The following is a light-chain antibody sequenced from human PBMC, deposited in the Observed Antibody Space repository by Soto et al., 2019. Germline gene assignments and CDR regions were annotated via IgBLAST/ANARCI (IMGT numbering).Light chain of an antibody. V-gene: IGKV1-39*01. CDR2: AAS. J-gene: IGKJ1*01. Sequence: DIQMTQSPSSLSASVGDRVTITCRASQSISSYLNWYQQKPGKAPKLLIYAASSLQGGVPARFSGSGSGTDFTLTISSLQPEDFATYYCQQSDTYSRTFGQGTKVDI. CDR3: QQSDTYSRT. CDR1: QSISSY.